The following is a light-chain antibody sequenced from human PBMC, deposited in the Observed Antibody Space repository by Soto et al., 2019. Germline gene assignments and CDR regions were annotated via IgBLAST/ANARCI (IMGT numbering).Light chain of an antibody. Sequence: EVVLTQSPDTLSLPPGERATLSCRASQSISSYLAWYQQKPGQAPRLLIYDASSRATGIPARFSGSGSGTDFTLTISSLEPEDSAVYYCQHYDSSPPYTFGQGTKLEIK. CDR2: DAS. CDR3: QHYDSSPPYT. V-gene: IGKV3-11*01. CDR1: QSISSY. J-gene: IGKJ2*01.